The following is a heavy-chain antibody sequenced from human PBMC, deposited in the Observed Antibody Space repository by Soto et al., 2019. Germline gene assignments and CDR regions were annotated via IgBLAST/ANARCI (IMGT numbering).Heavy chain of an antibody. V-gene: IGHV5-51*01. J-gene: IGHJ6*02. D-gene: IGHD3-3*01. CDR3: ARFLEWSDYYDYGMDV. CDR1: GYSFTSYW. Sequence: RGESLKISCKGSGYSFTSYWIGWVRQMPGKGLEWMGIIYPGDSDTRYCPSFQGQVTISADKSISTAYLQWSSLKASDTAMYYCARFLEWSDYYDYGMDVWGQGTTVTVSS. CDR2: IYPGDSDT.